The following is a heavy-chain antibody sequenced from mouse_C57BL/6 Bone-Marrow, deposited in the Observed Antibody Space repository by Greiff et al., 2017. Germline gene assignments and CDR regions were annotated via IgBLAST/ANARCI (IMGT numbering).Heavy chain of an antibody. Sequence: EVQLQQSGGGLVQPGGSMKLSCVASGFTFSNYWMNWVRQSPEKGLEWVAQIRLKSDNYATHYAESVKGRFTISRDDSKSSVYLQRNNLRAEDTGIYYCTGTVAFAYWGQGTLVTVSA. V-gene: IGHV6-3*01. CDR3: TGTVAFAY. CDR1: GFTFSNYW. CDR2: IRLKSDNYAT. J-gene: IGHJ3*01.